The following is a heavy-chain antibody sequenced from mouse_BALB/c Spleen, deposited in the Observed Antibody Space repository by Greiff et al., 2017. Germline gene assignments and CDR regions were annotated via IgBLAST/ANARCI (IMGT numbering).Heavy chain of an antibody. D-gene: IGHD2-3*01. CDR2: ISYSGST. CDR3: ARDGYYDLFAY. J-gene: IGHJ3*01. CDR1: GYSITSDYA. Sequence: ESGPGLVKPSQSLSLTCTVTGYSITSDYAWNWIRQFPGNKLEWMGYISYSGSTSYNPSLKSRISITRDTSKNQFFLQLNSVTTEDTATYYCARDGYYDLFAYWGQGTLVTVSA. V-gene: IGHV3-2*02.